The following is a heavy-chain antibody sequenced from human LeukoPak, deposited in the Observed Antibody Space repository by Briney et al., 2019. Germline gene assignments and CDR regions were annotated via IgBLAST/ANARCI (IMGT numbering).Heavy chain of an antibody. CDR3: TTFYHEYSPY. D-gene: IGHD2/OR15-2a*01. J-gene: IGHJ4*02. CDR2: IESNADGGTP. CDR1: GFSFMNAW. Sequence: GGSLRLSCAASGFSFMNAWMIWVRQAPGKGLEWVGRIESNADGGTPDYAAPARCRFTISRDDSKNTLYLQMNSLKTEDTAVYYCTTFYHEYSPYWGRGTLVTVSS. V-gene: IGHV3-15*04.